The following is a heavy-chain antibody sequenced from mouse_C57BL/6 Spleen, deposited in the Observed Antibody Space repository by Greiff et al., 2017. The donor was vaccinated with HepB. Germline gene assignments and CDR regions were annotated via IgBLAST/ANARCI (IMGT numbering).Heavy chain of an antibody. CDR1: GYTFTSYW. J-gene: IGHJ3*01. Sequence: VQLQQSGAELVMPGASVKLSCKASGYTFTSYWMHWVKQRPGQGLEWIGEIDPSDSYTNYNQKFKGKSTLTVDKSSSTAYMQRSSLTYEDSAVYYCARKGEGSNDGGAFAYWGQGTLVTVSA. V-gene: IGHV1-69*01. CDR2: IDPSDSYT. CDR3: ARKGEGSNDGGAFAY. D-gene: IGHD2-12*01.